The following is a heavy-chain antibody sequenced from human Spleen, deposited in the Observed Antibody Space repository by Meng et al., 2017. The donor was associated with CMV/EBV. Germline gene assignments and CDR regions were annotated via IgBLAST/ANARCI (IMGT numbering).Heavy chain of an antibody. J-gene: IGHJ5*02. V-gene: IGHV3-11*01. CDR1: GFISSDYY. CDR3: ARDSGYLGWFDP. CDR2: ISGTAGTI. Sequence: GESLKISCAASGFISSDYYMSWIRQAPGKGLEWVSYISGTAGTIYYADSVKGRFTISRDNAKNSLYLQLNSLRAEDTAVYYCARDSGYLGWFDPWGQGTLVTVSS. D-gene: IGHD5-12*01.